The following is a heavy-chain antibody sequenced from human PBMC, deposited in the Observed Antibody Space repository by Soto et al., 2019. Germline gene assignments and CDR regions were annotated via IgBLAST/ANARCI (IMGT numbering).Heavy chain of an antibody. CDR3: ARISIGGYCSGGSCYPRGYFDY. V-gene: IGHV4-4*02. D-gene: IGHD2-15*01. J-gene: IGHJ4*02. Sequence: PSETLSLTCAVSGGSISSSNWWSWVRQPPGKGLEWIGEIYHSGSTNYNPSLKSRVTISVDKSKNQFSLKLSSVTAADTAVYYCARISIGGYCSGGSCYPRGYFDYWGQGTLVTVS. CDR1: GGSISSSNW. CDR2: IYHSGST.